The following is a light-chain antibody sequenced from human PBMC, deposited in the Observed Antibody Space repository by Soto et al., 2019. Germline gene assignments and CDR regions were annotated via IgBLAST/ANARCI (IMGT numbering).Light chain of an antibody. CDR3: QSYDNSLSGSL. CDR2: GNT. V-gene: IGLV1-40*01. J-gene: IGLJ2*01. Sequence: QSLLTQPPSVSGAPGQRVTISCTGSSSNIGAGYDVHWYQQLPGTAPRLLIYGNTNRPSGVPDRFSGSRSATSASLAITGLQTDDEADYFCQSYDNSLSGSLFGGGTKLTVL. CDR1: SSNIGAGYD.